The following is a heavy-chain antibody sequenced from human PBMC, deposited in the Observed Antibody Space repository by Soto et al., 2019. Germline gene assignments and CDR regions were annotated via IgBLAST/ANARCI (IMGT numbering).Heavy chain of an antibody. Sequence: QVQLVQSGADVKQPGASVKVSCKASGYSFTGYYIHWLRQAPGQGLEWMGWIYPNRGDTKSAQKFQGRLTLTRDTSITTAYMELSSLRSDDTAIYYCASLQTSGWYGVHWGQGTLVTVSS. CDR1: GYSFTGYY. V-gene: IGHV1-2*02. J-gene: IGHJ4*02. CDR3: ASLQTSGWYGVH. CDR2: IYPNRGDT. D-gene: IGHD6-19*01.